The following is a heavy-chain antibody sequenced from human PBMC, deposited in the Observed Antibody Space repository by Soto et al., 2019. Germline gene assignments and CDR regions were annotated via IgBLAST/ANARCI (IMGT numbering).Heavy chain of an antibody. CDR1: GGSISSSNW. CDR3: ARGRNYYYYGMDV. CDR2: IYHSGTT. J-gene: IGHJ6*02. Sequence: QVQLQESGPGLVKPSGTLSLTCAVSGGSISSSNWWSWVRQPPGKGLEWIGEIYHSGTTNYNPSLNSRVTISVDKSKNQFSLKLSSVTAADTAVYYCARGRNYYYYGMDVWGQGTTVTVSS. V-gene: IGHV4-4*02.